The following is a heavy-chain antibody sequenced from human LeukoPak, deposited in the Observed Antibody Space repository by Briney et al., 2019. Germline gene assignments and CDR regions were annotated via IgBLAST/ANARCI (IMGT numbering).Heavy chain of an antibody. Sequence: GGSLRLSCAASGLRFSYHDMHWVRQAPGKGLEFVSSIGAAGAHTFYADSVKGRFTISRDNFQSTLYLQMDGLRPEDSAVYYCARELGGTKTGGFDIWGQGTVVTVSS. CDR1: GLRFSYHD. CDR3: ARELGGTKTGGFDI. V-gene: IGHV3-64*02. CDR2: IGAAGAHT. J-gene: IGHJ3*02. D-gene: IGHD1-14*01.